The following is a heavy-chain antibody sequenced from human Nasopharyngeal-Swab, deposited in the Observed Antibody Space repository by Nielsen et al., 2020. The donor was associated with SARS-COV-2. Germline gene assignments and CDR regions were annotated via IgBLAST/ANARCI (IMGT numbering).Heavy chain of an antibody. J-gene: IGHJ4*02. CDR3: ARAETGYSYGYPFDY. CDR2: ISSSGSTI. Sequence: GESLKISCAASGFTFSSYEMNWVRQAPGKGLDWVSYISSSGSTIYYADSVKGRFTISRDNSKNTLYLQMNSLRAEDTAVYYCARAETGYSYGYPFDYWGQGTLVTVSS. D-gene: IGHD5-18*01. CDR1: GFTFSSYE. V-gene: IGHV3-48*03.